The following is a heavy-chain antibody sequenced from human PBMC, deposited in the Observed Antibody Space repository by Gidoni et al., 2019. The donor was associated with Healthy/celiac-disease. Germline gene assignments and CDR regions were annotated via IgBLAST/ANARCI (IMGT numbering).Heavy chain of an antibody. Sequence: EVQLVESGGGLVKPGGSLRLSCAASGFPFSSYSMNWVRQAPGQGLEWVSSISSSSSYIYYADSVKGRFTISRDNAKNSLYLQMNSLRAEDTAVYYCARDRDGYNTENDYWGQGTLVTVSS. V-gene: IGHV3-21*01. CDR1: GFPFSSYS. CDR3: ARDRDGYNTENDY. J-gene: IGHJ4*02. D-gene: IGHD5-12*01. CDR2: ISSSSSYI.